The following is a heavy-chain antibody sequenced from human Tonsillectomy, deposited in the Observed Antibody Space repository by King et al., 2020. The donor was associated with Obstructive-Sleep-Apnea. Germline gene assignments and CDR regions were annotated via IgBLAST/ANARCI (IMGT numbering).Heavy chain of an antibody. J-gene: IGHJ4*02. Sequence: VQLVESGGGLVKPGGSLRLSCAASGFTFSSYSMNWVRQAPGKGLEWGSSISSSSSYRYYSASVKGRFTISRDNAKNSLYLQMNSLRAEDTAVYYCARDGVSYDSSGYWGTFDYWGQGTLVTVSS. V-gene: IGHV3-21*01. CDR3: ARDGVSYDSSGYWGTFDY. CDR1: GFTFSSYS. CDR2: ISSSSSYR. D-gene: IGHD3-22*01.